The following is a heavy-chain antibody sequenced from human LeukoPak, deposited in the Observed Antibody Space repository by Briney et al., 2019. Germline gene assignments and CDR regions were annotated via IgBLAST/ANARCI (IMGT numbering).Heavy chain of an antibody. V-gene: IGHV1-69*05. D-gene: IGHD1-26*01. J-gene: IGHJ4*02. CDR1: GGTFSSYA. CDR2: IIPIFGTA. Sequence: SVKVSCKASGGTFSSYAISWVRQAPGQGLEWMGRIIPIFGTANYAQKFQGRVTITTDESTSTAYMELSSLRSEDTAVYYCARVSGHLKWALVDYWGQGTLVTVSS. CDR3: ARVSGHLKWALVDY.